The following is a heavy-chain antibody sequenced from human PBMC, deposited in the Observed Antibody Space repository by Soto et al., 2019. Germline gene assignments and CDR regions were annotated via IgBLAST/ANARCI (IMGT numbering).Heavy chain of an antibody. J-gene: IGHJ5*02. D-gene: IGHD1-20*01. CDR2: ISGTGATT. CDR1: GFTFSTSA. Sequence: EVQLLESGGGLVQPGGSLTLSCAASGFTFSTSAMSWVRQAPGKGLEWVSAISGTGATTLYADSVEGRFSIPRDNFRNMLYLQMNSLRVEDTAVYYCAKQTITAGMKYFDPWGQGALVTVSS. CDR3: AKQTITAGMKYFDP. V-gene: IGHV3-23*01.